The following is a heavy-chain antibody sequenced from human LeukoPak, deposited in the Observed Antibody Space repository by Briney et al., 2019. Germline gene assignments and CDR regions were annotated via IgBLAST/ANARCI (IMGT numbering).Heavy chain of an antibody. CDR3: VRDMTGNYYDT. Sequence: PGGSLRLSCAASGFTFSSYGMHWVRQAPGKGLEWVAVIWYDGSNKYYADSVKGRFTISRDNSKNTLYLQMGGLRAEDTALYYCVRDMTGNYYDTWGQGTLVTVSS. J-gene: IGHJ4*02. CDR1: GFTFSSYG. D-gene: IGHD3-22*01. V-gene: IGHV3-33*01. CDR2: IWYDGSNK.